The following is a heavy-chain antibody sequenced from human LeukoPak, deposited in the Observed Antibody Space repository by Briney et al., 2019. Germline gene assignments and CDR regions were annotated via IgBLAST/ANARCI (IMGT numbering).Heavy chain of an antibody. CDR3: ARGQGYCSSTSCYTPYYYYYGMDV. V-gene: IGHV4-34*01. Sequence: PSETLSLTCAVYGGSFSGYYWSWIRQPPGKGLEWIGEINHSGSTNYNPSLKSRVTISVDTSKNQFSLKLSSVTAADTAVYYCARGQGYCSSTSCYTPYYYYYGMDVWGQGTTVTVS. CDR2: INHSGST. CDR1: GGSFSGYY. D-gene: IGHD2-2*02. J-gene: IGHJ6*02.